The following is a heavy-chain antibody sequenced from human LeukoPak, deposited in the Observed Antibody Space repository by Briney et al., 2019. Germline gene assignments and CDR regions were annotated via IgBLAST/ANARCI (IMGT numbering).Heavy chain of an antibody. V-gene: IGHV3-23*01. CDR1: GFTSSSYG. D-gene: IGHD1-1*01. Sequence: GGSLRLSCAASGFTSSSYGMSWVRQAPGRGLEWVSAISGSGGSTYYADSVKGRFTISRDNSKNTLYLQMNSLRAEDTAVYYCARDWGNWDFDYWGQGTLVIVSS. CDR3: ARDWGNWDFDY. J-gene: IGHJ4*02. CDR2: ISGSGGST.